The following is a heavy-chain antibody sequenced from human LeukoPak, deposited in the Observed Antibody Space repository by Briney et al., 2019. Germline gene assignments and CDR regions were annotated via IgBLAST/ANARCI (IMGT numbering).Heavy chain of an antibody. CDR2: INHSGTT. D-gene: IGHD6-19*01. Sequence: PSGTLSLTCVGSGWSFSDYYLSWVRQPPGKGLEWIGDINHSGTTKYNPSLKSRITISIHTSNNQFSLNLNSVTAADTAEYYCARGEGTLAGRRWPYYFYYYMNVWGKGTTVTISS. CDR1: GWSFSDYY. J-gene: IGHJ6*03. V-gene: IGHV4-34*01. CDR3: ARGEGTLAGRRWPYYFYYYMNV.